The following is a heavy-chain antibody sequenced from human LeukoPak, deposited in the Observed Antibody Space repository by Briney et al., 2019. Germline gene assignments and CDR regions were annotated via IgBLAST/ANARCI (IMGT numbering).Heavy chain of an antibody. CDR1: GFTVGNNY. Sequence: GGSLRLSCAASGFTVGNNYMRWVRQAPGKGLEWVSLIYSNGRTEYSDSVKGRFSISRDNSKNTMYLQMNSLRAEDTAMYYCARDVGPWCQGTLVTVTS. J-gene: IGHJ5*02. CDR2: IYSNGRT. CDR3: ARDVGP. D-gene: IGHD2-15*01. V-gene: IGHV3-53*01.